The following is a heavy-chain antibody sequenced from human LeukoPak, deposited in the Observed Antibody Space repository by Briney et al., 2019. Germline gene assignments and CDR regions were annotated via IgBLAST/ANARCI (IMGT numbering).Heavy chain of an antibody. CDR2: ISSSSSYI. D-gene: IGHD3-3*01. CDR1: GFTFSSYS. Sequence: GGSLRLSCAASGFTFSSYSMNWVRQAPGKGLEWASSISSSSSYIYYADSVKGRFTISRDNSKNTLYLQMNSLRAEDTAVYYCARAGRVTIFGVNTQGAFDIWGQGTMVTVSS. V-gene: IGHV3-21*01. CDR3: ARAGRVTIFGVNTQGAFDI. J-gene: IGHJ3*02.